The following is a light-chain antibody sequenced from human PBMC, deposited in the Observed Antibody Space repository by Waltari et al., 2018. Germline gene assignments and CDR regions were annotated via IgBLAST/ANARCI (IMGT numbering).Light chain of an antibody. CDR3: QHHLS. CDR2: WAS. Sequence: IVMTQSPESLAVSLGERATINCRSSQSVLYSATNKDYLGWYQHKPGQPPKLLIFWASTRESGVPDRFNGSGSGTYFPLTINNVQAEDVALYYCQHHLSFGGGTRVEI. CDR1: QSVLYSATNKDY. V-gene: IGKV4-1*01. J-gene: IGKJ4*01.